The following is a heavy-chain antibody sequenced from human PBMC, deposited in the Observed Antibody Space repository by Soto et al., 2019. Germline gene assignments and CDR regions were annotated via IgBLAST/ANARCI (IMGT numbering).Heavy chain of an antibody. CDR1: SGSISFYY. D-gene: IGHD4-17*01. V-gene: IGHV4-59*01. CDR3: ARGNDYGDYYFDY. Sequence: ETLSLTCTVSSGSISFYYWSWIRQPPGKGLEWIGYIYYSGSTNYNPSLKSRVTISVDTSKNQFSLKLSSVTAADTAVYYCARGNDYGDYYFDYWGQGTLVTVSS. J-gene: IGHJ4*02. CDR2: IYYSGST.